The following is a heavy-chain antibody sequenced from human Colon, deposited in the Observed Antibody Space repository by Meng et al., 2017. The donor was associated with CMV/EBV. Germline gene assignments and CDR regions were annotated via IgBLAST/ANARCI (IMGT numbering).Heavy chain of an antibody. CDR3: ATFVRFGGFLDF. J-gene: IGHJ4*02. CDR2: IYSGGDT. Sequence: LSCAVSGFTVSSKYMSWVRQAPGKGLEWMTLIYSGGDTSYADSVKGRFTISRDNSKNTLYLQMNNLRVEDTAVYYCATFVRFGGFLDFWGQGALVTVSS. CDR1: GFTVSSKY. V-gene: IGHV3-53*01. D-gene: IGHD3-10*01.